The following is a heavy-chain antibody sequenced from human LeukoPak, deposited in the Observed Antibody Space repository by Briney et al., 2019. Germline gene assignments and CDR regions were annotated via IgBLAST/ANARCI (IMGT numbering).Heavy chain of an antibody. J-gene: IGHJ5*02. V-gene: IGHV1-69*04. CDR3: ASSILPIP. CDR1: GGTFSSYA. Sequence: EASVKVSCKASGGTFSSYAISWVRQAPGQGLEWMGRIIPILGIANYAQKFQGRVTITAGKSTSTAYMELSSLRSEDTAVYYCASSILPIPWGQGTLVTVSS. CDR2: IIPILGIA. D-gene: IGHD1-26*01.